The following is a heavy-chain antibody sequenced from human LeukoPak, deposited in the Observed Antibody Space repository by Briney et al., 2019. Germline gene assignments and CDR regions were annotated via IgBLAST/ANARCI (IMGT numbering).Heavy chain of an antibody. D-gene: IGHD3-16*01. CDR2: FHYSGST. CDR3: AVLFYAVDY. V-gene: IGHV4-59*12. CDR1: SGSITTYY. Sequence: SETLSLTCTVSSGSITTYYWSWIRQPPGKGLEWIGYFHYSGSTNYNPSLKSRVTISVDTSKNQFSLKLSSATAADTAVYYCAVLFYAVDYWGQGTLVTVSS. J-gene: IGHJ4*02.